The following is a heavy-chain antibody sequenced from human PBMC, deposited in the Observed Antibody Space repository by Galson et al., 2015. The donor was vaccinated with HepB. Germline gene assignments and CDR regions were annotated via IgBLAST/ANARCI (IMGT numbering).Heavy chain of an antibody. V-gene: IGHV3-33*01. Sequence: SLRLSCAASGFTFGSYGMHWVRQAPGKGLEWVAVIWYDGSNKYYADSVKGRFTISRDNSKNTLYLQMNSLRAEDTAVYYCARAGTLTYYDFWSGYYNYFDYWGQGTLVTVSS. CDR2: IWYDGSNK. J-gene: IGHJ4*02. CDR3: ARAGTLTYYDFWSGYYNYFDY. D-gene: IGHD3-3*01. CDR1: GFTFGSYG.